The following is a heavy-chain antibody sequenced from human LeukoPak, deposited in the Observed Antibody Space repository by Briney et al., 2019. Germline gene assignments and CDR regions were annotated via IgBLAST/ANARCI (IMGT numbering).Heavy chain of an antibody. J-gene: IGHJ5*02. V-gene: IGHV5-51*01. D-gene: IGHD1-14*01. CDR2: IYPGDSDT. CDR1: GYSFTSFW. Sequence: ESLKISCKGSGYSFTSFWIGWVRQMPGKGLEWMGIIYPGDSDTRYSPSFQGQVTISADKSISTAYLQWSSLKASDTAMYYCASTINPQDGVFDPWGQGTLVTVSS. CDR3: ASTINPQDGVFDP.